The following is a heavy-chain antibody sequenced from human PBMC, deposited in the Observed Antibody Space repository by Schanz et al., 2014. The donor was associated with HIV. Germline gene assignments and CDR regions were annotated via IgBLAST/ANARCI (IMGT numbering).Heavy chain of an antibody. Sequence: VQLVESGGGSVQPGRSLRLSCKASGFTFDDCAMHWVRQVPERGLEWVSGISWSGRNRGYADSVRGRFTISRDNAKNSLYVEMNNLRTGDTALYYCVKGYFYGSDSDFDHWGQGVMVIVSS. J-gene: IGHJ5*02. CDR3: VKGYFYGSDSDFDH. CDR2: ISWSGRNR. V-gene: IGHV3-9*01. CDR1: GFTFDDCA. D-gene: IGHD3-22*01.